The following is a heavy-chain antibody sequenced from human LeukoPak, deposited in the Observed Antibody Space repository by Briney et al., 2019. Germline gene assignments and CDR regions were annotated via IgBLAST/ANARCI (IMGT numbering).Heavy chain of an antibody. J-gene: IGHJ5*02. V-gene: IGHV4-4*07. CDR2: IYTSGST. CDR1: GGSISSYY. CDR3: AREKTYYYDSSGYYLRWFDP. D-gene: IGHD3-22*01. Sequence: SETLSLTCTVSGGSISSYYWSWIRQPAGKGLEWIGRIYTSGSTNYNPSLKSRVTMSVDTSKNQFSLKLSSVTAADTAVYYCAREKTYYYDSSGYYLRWFDPWGQGTLVTVSS.